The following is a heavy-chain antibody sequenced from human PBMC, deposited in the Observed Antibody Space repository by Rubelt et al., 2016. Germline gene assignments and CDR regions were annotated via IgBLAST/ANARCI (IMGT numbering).Heavy chain of an antibody. Sequence: QITLKESGPTLVKPTQTLTLTCTFSGFSLSTPGLGVGWIRQPPGKALEWLAITFWDGTKRYRPSLESRLTIATDTSKHQVVLTMTPTDPVDTAAFYCTHGGRCGNAWDRDYGGQGTLVTVS. CDR1: GFSLSTPGLG. V-gene: IGHV2-5*02. CDR3: THGGRCGNAWDRDY. CDR2: TFWDGTK. J-gene: IGHJ4*02. D-gene: IGHD4-23*01.